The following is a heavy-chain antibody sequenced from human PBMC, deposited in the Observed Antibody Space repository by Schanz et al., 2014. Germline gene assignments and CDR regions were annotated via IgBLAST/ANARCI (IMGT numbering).Heavy chain of an antibody. CDR2: ISGGGGTT. V-gene: IGHV3-23*01. CDR1: GFNFSDYA. CDR3: AKTPREYCNYDNCPNWFDS. Sequence: EVHLLESGGGLVPPGGSLRLSCAASGFNFSDYAMCWVRQAPGKGLEWVSAISGGGGTTYYTDPVKGRFTISRDNSKNTLYLQMNSLRAEDTAVYYCAKTPREYCNYDNCPNWFDSWGQGTLVTASS. D-gene: IGHD2-15*01. J-gene: IGHJ5*01.